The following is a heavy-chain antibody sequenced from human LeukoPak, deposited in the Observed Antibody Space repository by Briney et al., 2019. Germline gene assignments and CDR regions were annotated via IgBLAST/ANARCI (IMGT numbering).Heavy chain of an antibody. J-gene: IGHJ4*02. Sequence: SVKVSCKASGGTFSSYAISWVRQAPGQGLEWMGGITPIFGTANYAQKFQGRVTITADESTSTAYMELSSLRSEDTAVYYCARGAAAGRGPFDYWGQGTLVTVSS. CDR1: GGTFSSYA. CDR3: ARGAAAGRGPFDY. D-gene: IGHD6-13*01. CDR2: ITPIFGTA. V-gene: IGHV1-69*13.